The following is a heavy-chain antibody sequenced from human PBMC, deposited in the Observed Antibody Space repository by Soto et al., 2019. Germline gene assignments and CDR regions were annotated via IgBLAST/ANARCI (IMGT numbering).Heavy chain of an antibody. V-gene: IGHV4-34*01. CDR2: INHSGST. CDR1: GGSFSGYY. J-gene: IGHJ4*02. Sequence: SETLSLTCAVYGGSFSGYYWSWIRQPPGKGLEWIGEINHSGSTNYNPSLKSRVTISVDTSKNQFSLKLSSVTAADTAVYYCARAPGYCTNGVCYRDNYFDYWGQGTLLTVSS. CDR3: ARAPGYCTNGVCYRDNYFDY. D-gene: IGHD2-8*01.